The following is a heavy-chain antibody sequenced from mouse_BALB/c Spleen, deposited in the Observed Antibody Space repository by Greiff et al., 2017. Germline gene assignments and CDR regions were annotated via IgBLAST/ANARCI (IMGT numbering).Heavy chain of an antibody. CDR2: IYPGNGDT. V-gene: IGHV1-12*01. Sequence: QPGAELVKPGASVKMSCKASGYTFTSYNMHWVKQTPGQGLEWIGAIYPGNGDTSYNQKFKGKATLTADKSSSTAYMQLSSLTSEDSAVYYCARAWLLPYWYFDVWGAGTTVTVSS. J-gene: IGHJ1*01. CDR1: GYTFTSYN. CDR3: ARAWLLPYWYFDV. D-gene: IGHD2-3*01.